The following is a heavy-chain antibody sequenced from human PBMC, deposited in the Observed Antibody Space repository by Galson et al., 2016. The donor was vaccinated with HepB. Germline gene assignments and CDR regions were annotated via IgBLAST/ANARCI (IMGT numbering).Heavy chain of an antibody. J-gene: IGHJ4*02. Sequence: SETLSLTCNVSGGSITRGNFHWTWIRQSPEKGLEWIGSISYSGDTYYTPSLKSRVTIFLDASKSRFSLNVTSVTASDTAMYYCTRRGDFYDYWGQGALVTVSS. CDR1: GGSITRGNFH. V-gene: IGHV4-39*01. CDR2: ISYSGDT. CDR3: TRRGDFYDY.